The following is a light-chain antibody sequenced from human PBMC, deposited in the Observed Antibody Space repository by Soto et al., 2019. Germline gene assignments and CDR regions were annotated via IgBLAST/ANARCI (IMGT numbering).Light chain of an antibody. J-gene: IGKJ2*01. V-gene: IGKV3-15*01. CDR3: QHYNNWPPYT. CDR2: GAS. CDR1: QSVSTN. Sequence: EIVMTQSPATLSVSPGDRATLSCRASQSVSTNLAWHQQRPGQAPRLLIYGASTRATGIPDRFSGSGSVTEFTLTISGLESEDFAVSYCQHYNNWPPYTFGQGTKVDIK.